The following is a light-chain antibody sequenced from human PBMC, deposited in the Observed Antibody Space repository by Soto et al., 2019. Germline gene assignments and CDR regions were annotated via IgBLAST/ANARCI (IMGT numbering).Light chain of an antibody. Sequence: DIQMTQSPSSLSASVGDRVTITCRASQSIAYYVNWFQQKPGKAPKLLIYAASSLQSGVPSRFSSSRSRTDFTLTISSLQPEDYATYYCQQSSNSPMYTFGQGT. CDR3: QQSSNSPMYT. CDR1: QSIAYY. J-gene: IGKJ2*01. V-gene: IGKV1-39*01. CDR2: AAS.